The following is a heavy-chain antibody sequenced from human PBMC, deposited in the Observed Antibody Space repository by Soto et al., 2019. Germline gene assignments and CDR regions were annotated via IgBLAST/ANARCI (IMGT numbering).Heavy chain of an antibody. D-gene: IGHD3-3*01. J-gene: IGHJ6*02. V-gene: IGHV1-58*01. CDR3: AAGPTGPEWYYYYGMDV. CDR2: IVVGSGNT. Sequence: GASVKVSCKASGFTFTSSAVQWVRQARGQRLEWIGWIVVGSGNTNYAQKFQERVTITRDMSTSTAYMELSSLRSEDTAVYYCAAGPTGPEWYYYYGMDVWGQGTTVTVSS. CDR1: GFTFTSSA.